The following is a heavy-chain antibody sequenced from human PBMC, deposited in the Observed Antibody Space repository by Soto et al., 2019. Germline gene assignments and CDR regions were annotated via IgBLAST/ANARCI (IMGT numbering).Heavy chain of an antibody. V-gene: IGHV1-2*04. CDR2: INPNSGGT. J-gene: IGHJ6*02. Sequence: ASVKVSCKASGYTFTGYYMHWVRQAPGHGLEWMGWINPNSGGTNYAQKFQGWVTMTRDTSISTAYMELSRLRSDDTAVYYCARGRGYSPYYYYGMDVWGQGTTVTVSS. D-gene: IGHD2-21*01. CDR1: GYTFTGYY. CDR3: ARGRGYSPYYYYGMDV.